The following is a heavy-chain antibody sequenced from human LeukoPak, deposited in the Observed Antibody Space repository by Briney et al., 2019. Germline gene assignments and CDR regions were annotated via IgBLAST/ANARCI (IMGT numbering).Heavy chain of an antibody. CDR1: GFTFSSYS. V-gene: IGHV3-21*01. J-gene: IGHJ4*02. Sequence: GGSLRLSCAASGFTFSSYSMNWVRQAPGKGLEWVSSISSSSSYIYYADSVKGRFTISRDNAKNTLYLQMNSLRAEDTAVYYCARDQTNIAAAGTIDYWGQGTLVTVSS. D-gene: IGHD6-13*01. CDR2: ISSSSSYI. CDR3: ARDQTNIAAAGTIDY.